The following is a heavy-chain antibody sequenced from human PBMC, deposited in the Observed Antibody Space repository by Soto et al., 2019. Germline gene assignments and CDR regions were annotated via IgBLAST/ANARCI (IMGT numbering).Heavy chain of an antibody. J-gene: IGHJ6*03. D-gene: IGHD2-21*01. V-gene: IGHV3-48*01. CDR2: ISSSSSTI. Sequence: GGSLRLSCAASGFTFSSYSMNWVRQAPGKGLEWVSYISSSSSTIYYADSVKGRFTISRDNAKNSLYLQMNSLRAEDTAVYYCAREGRKFASHSHCRYYDYIDVRSRGSSVTGS. CDR3: AREGRKFASHSHCRYYDYIDV. CDR1: GFTFSSYS.